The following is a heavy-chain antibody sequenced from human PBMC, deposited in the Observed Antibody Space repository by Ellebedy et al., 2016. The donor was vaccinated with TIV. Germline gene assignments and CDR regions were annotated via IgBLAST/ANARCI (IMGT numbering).Heavy chain of an antibody. V-gene: IGHV3-33*01. D-gene: IGHD1-1*01. J-gene: IGHJ4*02. CDR3: ARDPSLDWNLDY. CDR2: IWYDGSSK. CDR1: GFTFSRYG. Sequence: GESLKISXAASGFTFSRYGMHWVRQAPGKGLEWVASIWYDGSSKYYADSVKGRFSISRDNSKNTLYLQMNSLRVEDTAVYYCARDPSLDWNLDYWGQGTLVTVSS.